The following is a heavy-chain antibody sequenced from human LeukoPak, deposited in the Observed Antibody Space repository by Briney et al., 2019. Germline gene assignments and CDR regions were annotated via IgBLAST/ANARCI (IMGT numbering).Heavy chain of an antibody. V-gene: IGHV4-38-2*02. CDR3: AREEKVTRGYNYANWFDP. D-gene: IGHD5-18*01. CDR2: IYHSGST. Sequence: ASETLSLTCTVSGGSISSYYWSWIRQPPGKGLEWIGSIYHSGSTYYNPSLKSRVTISVDRSNNQFSLKLSSVTAADTAVYYCAREEKVTRGYNYANWFDPWGQGTLVTVSS. CDR1: GGSISSYY. J-gene: IGHJ5*02.